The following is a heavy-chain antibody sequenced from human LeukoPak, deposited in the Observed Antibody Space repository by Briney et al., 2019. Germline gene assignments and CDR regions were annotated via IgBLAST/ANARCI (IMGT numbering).Heavy chain of an antibody. CDR2: ISGSGGST. V-gene: IGHV3-23*01. CDR1: GFTFSSYA. Sequence: PGGSLRLSCAASGFTFSSYAMSWVRQAPGKGLEWVSAISGSGGSTYYADSVKGRFTISRDNSKNTLYLQMNSLRAEDTAVYYCAKSKYYDFWSGYYTAFDYWGQGTLVTVSS. D-gene: IGHD3-3*01. CDR3: AKSKYYDFWSGYYTAFDY. J-gene: IGHJ4*02.